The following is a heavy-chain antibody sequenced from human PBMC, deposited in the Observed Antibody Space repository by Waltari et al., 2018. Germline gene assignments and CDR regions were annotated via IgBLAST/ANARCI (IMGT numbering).Heavy chain of an antibody. CDR2: MNPNSGNT. V-gene: IGHV1-8*01. Sequence: QVQLVQSGAEVKKPGASVKVSCKASGYTFTSYDINWVRPATGQGLEWMGWMNPNSGNTGYAQKFQGRVTMTRNTSISTAYMELSSLRSEDTAVYYCARTRLWLRGNLYYMDVWGKGTTVTVSS. CDR3: ARTRLWLRGNLYYMDV. CDR1: GYTFTSYD. J-gene: IGHJ6*03. D-gene: IGHD3-10*01.